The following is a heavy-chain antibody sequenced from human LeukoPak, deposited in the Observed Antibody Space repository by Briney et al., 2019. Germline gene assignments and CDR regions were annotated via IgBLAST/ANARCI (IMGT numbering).Heavy chain of an antibody. CDR3: ARLPAGYSSSWYRH. D-gene: IGHD6-13*01. CDR1: GYTFTGYY. V-gene: IGHV1-2*02. CDR2: INPNSGGT. J-gene: IGHJ4*02. Sequence: ASVKVSCKASGYTFTGYYMHWVRQAPGQGLEWMGWINPNSGGTNYAQKFQGRVTMTRDTSISTAYMELSRLRSDDTAVYYCARLPAGYSSSWYRHWGQGTLVTVSS.